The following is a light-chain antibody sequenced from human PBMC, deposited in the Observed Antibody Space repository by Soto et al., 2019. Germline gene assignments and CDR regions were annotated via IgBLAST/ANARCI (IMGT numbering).Light chain of an antibody. Sequence: EIVFTASSGTPALSPRERATLSCRASQSVSSRYLARYQQKPGQAPRLLIYGASSRATGIPDRFSGSGSGTDFTLTISRLEPEDFAVYYCQQYGSSPPITFGQGTRLEIK. V-gene: IGKV3-20*01. CDR1: QSVSSRY. J-gene: IGKJ5*01. CDR2: GAS. CDR3: QQYGSSPPIT.